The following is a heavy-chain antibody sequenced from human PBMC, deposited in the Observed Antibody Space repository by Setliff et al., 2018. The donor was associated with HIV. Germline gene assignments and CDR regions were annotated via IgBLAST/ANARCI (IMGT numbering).Heavy chain of an antibody. Sequence: VKVSCKASGGTFSSYAISWVRQAPGQGLEWMGGIIPIFGTANYAQKFQGRVTITTDESTSTAYMVLSSLRSEDTAVYYCARGPDDYGGDDGSFDIWGQGTMVTVSS. CDR2: IIPIFGTA. D-gene: IGHD4-17*01. V-gene: IGHV1-69*13. CDR1: GGTFSSYA. CDR3: ARGPDDYGGDDGSFDI. J-gene: IGHJ3*02.